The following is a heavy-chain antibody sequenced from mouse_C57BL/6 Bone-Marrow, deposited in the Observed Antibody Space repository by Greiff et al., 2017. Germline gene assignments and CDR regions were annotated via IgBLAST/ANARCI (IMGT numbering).Heavy chain of an antibody. CDR1: GYTFTDYY. V-gene: IGHV1-76*01. CDR3: ARYGNYVGYYAMDY. Sequence: QVQLQQSGAELVRPGASVKLSCKASGYTFTDYYINWVKQRPGQGLEWIARIYPGSGNTYYNEKFKGKATLTAEKSSSTAYMQLSSLTSEDSAVYFWARYGNYVGYYAMDYWGQGTSVTVSS. D-gene: IGHD2-1*01. J-gene: IGHJ4*01. CDR2: IYPGSGNT.